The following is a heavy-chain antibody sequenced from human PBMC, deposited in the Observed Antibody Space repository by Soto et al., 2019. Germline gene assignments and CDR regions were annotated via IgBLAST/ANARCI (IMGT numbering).Heavy chain of an antibody. D-gene: IGHD3-9*01. CDR3: AKDRLRYFDWLLLGVMDV. V-gene: IGHV3-23*01. CDR2: ISGSGGST. J-gene: IGHJ6*02. Sequence: EVQLLESGGGLVQPGGSLRLSCAASGFTFSSYAMSWVRQAPGKGLEWVSGISGSGGSTYYADSVKGRFTISRDNSKNTLFLQMNSLRAEDTAVYYCAKDRLRYFDWLLLGVMDVWGQGTTVTVSS. CDR1: GFTFSSYA.